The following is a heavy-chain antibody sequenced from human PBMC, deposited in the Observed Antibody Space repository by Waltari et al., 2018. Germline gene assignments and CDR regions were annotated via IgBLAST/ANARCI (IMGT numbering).Heavy chain of an antibody. CDR2: IRYDGSNQ. Sequence: HLVESGGGVVQPGGSLRLSCAASGFTFRYFGMHWVRQAPGKGLEWGVFIRYDGSNQEYVDSVKGRFSISRDNSRNTVYLQMNSLRVEDTAVYYCVKDRGGGYGGLRPDAFDIWGEGTRVIVSS. V-gene: IGHV3-30*02. CDR3: VKDRGGGYGGLRPDAFDI. CDR1: GFTFRYFG. J-gene: IGHJ3*02. D-gene: IGHD3-10*01.